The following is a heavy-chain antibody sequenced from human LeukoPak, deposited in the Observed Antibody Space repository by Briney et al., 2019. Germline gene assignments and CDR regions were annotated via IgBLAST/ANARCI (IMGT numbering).Heavy chain of an antibody. Sequence: SETLSLTCTVSGGSISSGDYYWSWIRQPPGKGLEWTGYIYYSGSTYYNPSLKSRVTISVDTSKNQFSLKLSSVTAADTAVYYYARGIAIQDYYYYYMDVWGKGTTVTVSS. CDR2: IYYSGST. J-gene: IGHJ6*03. CDR1: GGSISSGDYY. V-gene: IGHV4-30-4*08. CDR3: ARGIAIQDYYYYYMDV.